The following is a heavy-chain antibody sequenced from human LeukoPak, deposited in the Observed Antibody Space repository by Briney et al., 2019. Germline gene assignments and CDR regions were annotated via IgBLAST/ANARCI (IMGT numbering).Heavy chain of an antibody. CDR3: ARVDAWGAFDI. V-gene: IGHV4-59*01. Sequence: PSETLSLTCTVSGGSISSYYWSWIRQPPGKGLEWIGYIYYSGTTSYNPSLKSRVTISVDTSKNQVSLKLSFVTAADTAVYYCARVDAWGAFDIWGQGTMVTVSS. D-gene: IGHD7-27*01. CDR2: IYYSGTT. J-gene: IGHJ3*02. CDR1: GGSISSYY.